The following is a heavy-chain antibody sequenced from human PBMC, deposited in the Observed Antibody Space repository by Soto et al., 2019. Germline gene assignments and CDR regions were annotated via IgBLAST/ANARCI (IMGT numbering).Heavy chain of an antibody. V-gene: IGHV1-3*05. Sequence: QVQLVQSGAEEKKPGASVKVSCKASGYTFTTYAIHWVRQAPGQRLEWMGWINAGNGNTKYSQKFQGRVTITRDTSESTDYMELSSMRSEDTAVYYCARGGQQHQVDYWGQGTLVTVSS. CDR3: ARGGQQHQVDY. J-gene: IGHJ4*02. CDR1: GYTFTTYA. D-gene: IGHD6-13*01. CDR2: INAGNGNT.